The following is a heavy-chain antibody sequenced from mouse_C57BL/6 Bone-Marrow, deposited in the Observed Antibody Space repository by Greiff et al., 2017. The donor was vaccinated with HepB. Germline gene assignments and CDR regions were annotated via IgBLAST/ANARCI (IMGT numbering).Heavy chain of an antibody. D-gene: IGHD1-1*01. CDR1: GFNINDDY. CDR2: IDPENGDT. V-gene: IGHV14-4*01. J-gene: IGHJ2*01. Sequence: EVQLQQSGAELVRPGASVKLSCTASGFNINDDYMHWVKQRPEQGLEWIGWIDPENGDTEYASKFQGKATITADTSSNTAYLQLSSLTSEDAAVYCCTTYSSCVAFDYWGQGTTLTVSS. CDR3: TTYSSCVAFDY.